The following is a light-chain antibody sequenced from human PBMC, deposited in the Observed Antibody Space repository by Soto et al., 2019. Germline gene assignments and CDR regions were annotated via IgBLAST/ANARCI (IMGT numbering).Light chain of an antibody. Sequence: DIVITQCPLSLPVTPGEPASISCRSSQSLLHSNGYNYLDWYLQKPGQSPQLLIYLGSNRASGVPDRFSGSGSGTDFTLKISRVEAEDVGVYYCMQARQTLTFGQGTRLEI. J-gene: IGKJ5*01. CDR2: LGS. V-gene: IGKV2-28*01. CDR1: QSLLHSNGYNY. CDR3: MQARQTLT.